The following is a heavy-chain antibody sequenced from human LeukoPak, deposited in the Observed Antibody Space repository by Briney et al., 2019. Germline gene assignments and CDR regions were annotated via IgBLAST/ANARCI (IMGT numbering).Heavy chain of an antibody. CDR2: ISGSGGST. Sequence: GGSLRLSCAASGFTFSSYAMSWVRQAPGKGLEWVSAISGSGGSTYYADSVKGRFTISRDTSKNALYLQMNSLRAEDTAVYYCAKGHYYGSGSYYDYWGQGTLVTVSS. V-gene: IGHV3-23*01. CDR1: GFTFSSYA. J-gene: IGHJ4*02. D-gene: IGHD3-10*01. CDR3: AKGHYYGSGSYYDY.